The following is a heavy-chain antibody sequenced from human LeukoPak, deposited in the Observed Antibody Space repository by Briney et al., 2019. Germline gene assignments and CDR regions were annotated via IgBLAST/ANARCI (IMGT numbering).Heavy chain of an antibody. CDR1: GGSISSNSYS. CDR2: IYYSGST. J-gene: IGHJ4*02. D-gene: IGHD3-10*01. V-gene: IGHV4-39*01. Sequence: PSETLSLTCTVSGGSISSNSYSWGWIRQPPGKGLEWIGSIYYSGSTYYNPSLKNRLTISVDTSKNQFSLKLSSVTAADTAVYYCARTRYYYGSRSYGAPYYFDYWGQGTLVTVSS. CDR3: ARTRYYYGSRSYGAPYYFDY.